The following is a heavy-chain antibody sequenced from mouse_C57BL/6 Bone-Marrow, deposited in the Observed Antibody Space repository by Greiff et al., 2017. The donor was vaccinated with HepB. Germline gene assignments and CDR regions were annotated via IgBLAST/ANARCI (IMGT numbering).Heavy chain of an antibody. CDR2: IDPSDSYT. CDR1: GYTFTSYW. V-gene: IGHV1-50*01. Sequence: QVQLQQPGAELVKPGASVKLSCKASGYTFTSYWMQWVKQRPGQGLEWIGEIDPSDSYTNYNQKFKGKATLTVDTSSSTAYMQLSSLTSEDSAVYYCARFDYGSSSAWFAYWGQGTLVTVSA. J-gene: IGHJ3*01. CDR3: ARFDYGSSSAWFAY. D-gene: IGHD1-1*01.